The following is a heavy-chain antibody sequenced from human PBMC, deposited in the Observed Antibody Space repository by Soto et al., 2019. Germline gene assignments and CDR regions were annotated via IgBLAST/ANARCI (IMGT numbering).Heavy chain of an antibody. J-gene: IGHJ4*02. V-gene: IGHV3-9*01. CDR2: ISWNSGRI. CDR3: AKDIREYGSGCTYFDN. CDR1: GFTFDDYA. D-gene: IGHD6-19*01. Sequence: EVQLVESGGGLVQPGRSLRLACAASGFTFDDYAMHWVRQGPGKGLAWVSGISWNSGRIDYADSVKGRFTIYRDNAKKSLYLQMNSLRGEDTALYYCAKDIREYGSGCTYFDNWGQGTLVTVSS.